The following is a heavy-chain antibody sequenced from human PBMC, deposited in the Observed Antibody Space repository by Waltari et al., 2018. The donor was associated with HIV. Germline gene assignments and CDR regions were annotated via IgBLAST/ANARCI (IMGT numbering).Heavy chain of an antibody. CDR3: ARDGSWGSRHGMGV. V-gene: IGHV1-18*01. CDR1: GYTFTNYG. Sequence: QVQLVQSGAEVKKPGASVKVSCKASGYTFTNYGISWVRQAPGQGLEWMGWISAYKRNTNHAQKLQGRVTMTTDTSTSTAYMELRGLRSDDTAVYYCARDGSWGSRHGMGVWGQGTTVTVSS. CDR2: ISAYKRNT. J-gene: IGHJ6*02. D-gene: IGHD3-10*01.